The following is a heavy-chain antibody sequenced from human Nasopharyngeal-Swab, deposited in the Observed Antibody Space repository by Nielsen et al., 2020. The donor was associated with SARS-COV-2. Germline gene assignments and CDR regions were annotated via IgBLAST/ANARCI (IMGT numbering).Heavy chain of an antibody. CDR3: ARDGPELWSYYYYYGMDV. J-gene: IGHJ6*02. Sequence: GSLKISCAASGFTFSSYSMNWVRQAPGKGLEWVSSISSNSRYIYYADSVKGRFTISRDNAKNSLYLQMNSLRAEDTAVYYCARDGPELWSYYYYYGMDVWGQGTTVTVSS. V-gene: IGHV3-21*01. D-gene: IGHD5-18*01. CDR2: ISSNSRYI. CDR1: GFTFSSYS.